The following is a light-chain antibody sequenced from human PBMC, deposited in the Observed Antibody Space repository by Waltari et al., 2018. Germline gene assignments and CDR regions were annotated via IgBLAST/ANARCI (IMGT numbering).Light chain of an antibody. CDR1: QTIYSN. J-gene: IGKJ4*01. V-gene: IGKV1-6*01. CDR3: QHYYDNPLT. Sequence: IQMTQSPSALSASVGDRVTISCRASQTIYSNLAWYQQKPGKAPKLLIYAASSLQSGIPSRFSGSGSGTDFTLTISSLQPEDSAAYYCQHYYDNPLTFGGGTKVEIK. CDR2: AAS.